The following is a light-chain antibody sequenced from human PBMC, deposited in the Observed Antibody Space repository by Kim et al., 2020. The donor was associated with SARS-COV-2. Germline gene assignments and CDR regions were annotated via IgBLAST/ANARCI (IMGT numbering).Light chain of an antibody. J-gene: IGLJ3*02. CDR3: SAWASSLSAWV. CDR2: RNN. Sequence: PTPTLPGPGNSNNLCNHGAAWLQQHPGPPPKLLSYRNNNRPSGISERLSASRSGNTASLTITGLQPEDEADYYCSAWASSLSAWVFGGGTKLTVL. V-gene: IGLV10-54*01. CDR1: SNNLCNHG.